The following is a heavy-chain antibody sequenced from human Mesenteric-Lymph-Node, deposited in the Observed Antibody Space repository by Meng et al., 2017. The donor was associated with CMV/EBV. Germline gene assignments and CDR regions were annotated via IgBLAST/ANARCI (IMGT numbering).Heavy chain of an antibody. D-gene: IGHD3-9*01. J-gene: IGHJ4*02. V-gene: IGHV4-34*01. CDR3: ARGSSYDILTGYFDY. CDR1: GGSFSGYY. CDR2: INHSGST. Sequence: QGQVPQGGGGLLKPSETLSVTCAVYGGSFSGYYWNWIRQSPEKGLEWIGEINHSGSTTYNPSFTSRIIISVDTSTNQISLNMSSVTAADTAVYYCARGSSYDILTGYFDYWGQGALVTVSS.